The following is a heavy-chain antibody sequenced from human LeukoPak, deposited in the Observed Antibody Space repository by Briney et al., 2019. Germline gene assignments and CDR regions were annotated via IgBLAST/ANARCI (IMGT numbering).Heavy chain of an antibody. CDR1: GFTFSSYW. D-gene: IGHD5-18*01. CDR3: AKGGLWQHFDC. CDR2: INSDGSST. Sequence: PGGSLRLSCAASGFTFSSYWMYWVRQAPGKGLVWVSRINSDGSSTSYADSVKGRFTISRDNAKNTLYLQMNSLRAEDTAVYYCAKGGLWQHFDCWGRGTLVTVSS. J-gene: IGHJ4*01. V-gene: IGHV3-74*01.